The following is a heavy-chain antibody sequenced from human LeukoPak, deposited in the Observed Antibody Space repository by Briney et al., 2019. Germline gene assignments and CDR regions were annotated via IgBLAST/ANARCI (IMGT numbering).Heavy chain of an antibody. CDR3: ARDYGQHGDYFDH. CDR2: KSSGRSTI. J-gene: IGHJ4*02. D-gene: IGHD4-17*01. CDR1: GFTFSIYN. V-gene: IGHV3-48*02. Sequence: GGPLRLFCAASGFTFSIYNMNWVRQAPGKGLEGVSYKSSGRSTIYTADSVKGQFTISRDTAKNSVNLQMNSLRDEDTAIYYCARDYGQHGDYFDHWGQGALVTVSS.